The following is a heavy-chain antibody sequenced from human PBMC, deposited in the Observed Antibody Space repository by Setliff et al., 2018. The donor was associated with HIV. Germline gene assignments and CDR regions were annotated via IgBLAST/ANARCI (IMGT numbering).Heavy chain of an antibody. CDR1: GGTFNNYA. D-gene: IGHD2-8*01. V-gene: IGHV1-69*05. CDR2: IIPLFGTA. CDR3: ARGYCTNAVCSDAFDI. J-gene: IGHJ3*02. Sequence: SVKVSCKASGGTFNNYAISWVRQAPGQGLEWVGGIIPLFGTANYPQKFQGRVTMTTDTSTSTAYMELRSLRSDDTAVYYCARGYCTNAVCSDAFDIWGQGTMVTVSS.